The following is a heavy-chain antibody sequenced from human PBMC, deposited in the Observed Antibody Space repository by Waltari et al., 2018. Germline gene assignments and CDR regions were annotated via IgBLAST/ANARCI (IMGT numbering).Heavy chain of an antibody. CDR1: GGSISSHY. D-gene: IGHD1-26*01. CDR3: ARFPYRGGDY. CDR2: IYYSGST. J-gene: IGHJ4*02. Sequence: QVQLQESGPGLVKPSETLSLTCTVSGGSISSHYWCWIRQPPGKGLEWIGYIYYSGSTNYNPSLKSRVTISVDTSKNQFSLKLSSVTAADTAVYYCARFPYRGGDYWGQGTLVTVSS. V-gene: IGHV4-59*11.